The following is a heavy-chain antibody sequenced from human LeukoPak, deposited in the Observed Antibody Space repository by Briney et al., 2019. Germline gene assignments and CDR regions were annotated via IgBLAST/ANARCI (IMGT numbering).Heavy chain of an antibody. V-gene: IGHV1-18*01. J-gene: IGHJ6*03. CDR2: ISAYNGNT. Sequence: GASVKVSCKASGYTFTNYAISRVRQAPGQGLEWMGWISAYNGNTNYAQKLQGRVTMTTDTSTSTAYMELRSLRSDDTAVYYCARSPRSNYYYMDVWGKETTVTVSS. CDR1: GYTFTNYA. CDR3: ARSPRSNYYYMDV.